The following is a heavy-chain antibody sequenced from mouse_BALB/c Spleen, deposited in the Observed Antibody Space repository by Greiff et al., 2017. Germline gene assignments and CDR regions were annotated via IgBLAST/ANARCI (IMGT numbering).Heavy chain of an antibody. Sequence: GGGLVQPKGSLKLSCAASGFTFNTNAMNWVRQAPGKGLEWVARIRSKSNNYATYYADSVKDRFTISRDDSQSMLYLQMNNLKTEDTAMYYCVREVYYYGWFAYWGQGTLVTVSA. D-gene: IGHD1-1*01. V-gene: IGHV10S3*01. J-gene: IGHJ3*01. CDR2: IRSKSNNYAT. CDR3: VREVYYYGWFAY. CDR1: GFTFNTNA.